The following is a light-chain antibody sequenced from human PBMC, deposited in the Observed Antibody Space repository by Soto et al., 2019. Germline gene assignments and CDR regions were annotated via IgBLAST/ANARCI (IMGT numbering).Light chain of an antibody. CDR2: GAS. Sequence: EIVMTQSPATLSVSPGERATLSCRASQSVSSNLAWYQQKPGQAPRLLIYGASTRATGIPARFSGSGYGTELPLTISSLQSEDFAVYYCQQYNNWPLFGPGTKVDIK. CDR1: QSVSSN. J-gene: IGKJ3*01. V-gene: IGKV3-15*01. CDR3: QQYNNWPL.